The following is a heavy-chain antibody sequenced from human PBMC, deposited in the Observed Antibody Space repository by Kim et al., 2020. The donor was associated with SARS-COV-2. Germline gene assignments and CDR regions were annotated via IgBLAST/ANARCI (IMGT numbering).Heavy chain of an antibody. CDR1: GFTFDTNA. CDR2: ISGSGTHK. D-gene: IGHD3-10*01. CDR3: AKDIHDSESLLPYYVDY. Sequence: GGSLRLSCAVSGFTFDTNAMSWVRQAPGRGLEWVSSISGSGTHKYYADSVKGRFTSSRDNSKNTVYLQMNSLRDEDTALYYCAKDIHDSESLLPYYVDYWGQGTLVTVSS. J-gene: IGHJ4*02. V-gene: IGHV3-23*01.